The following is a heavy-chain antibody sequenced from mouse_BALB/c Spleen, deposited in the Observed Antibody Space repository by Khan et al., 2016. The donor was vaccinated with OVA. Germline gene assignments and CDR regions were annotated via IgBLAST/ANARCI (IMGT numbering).Heavy chain of an antibody. Sequence: QVQLKQSGAELARPGASVKMSCKASGYTFTNYTIHWIKLRPGQGLEWIGYINPSNGYTNYTQKFKDKATLTADKSSTTAYMQLRSLTSDDYEVYNVVRDGAYYGNDGWFAYWGQGTLVTVSA. CDR3: VRDGAYYGNDGWFAY. D-gene: IGHD2-14*01. V-gene: IGHV1-4*01. CDR2: INPSNGYT. J-gene: IGHJ3*01. CDR1: GYTFTNYT.